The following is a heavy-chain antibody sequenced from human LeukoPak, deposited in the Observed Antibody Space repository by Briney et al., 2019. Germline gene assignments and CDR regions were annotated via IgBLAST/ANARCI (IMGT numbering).Heavy chain of an antibody. J-gene: IGHJ2*01. V-gene: IGHV4-61*08. D-gene: IGHD3-22*01. CDR2: IYYSGST. CDR3: ARVSRYYDPSGPTLGSWYLDL. Sequence: SETLSLTCTVSGGSISSGGYYWSWIRQHPGKGLEWIGYIYYSGSTNYNPSLKSRVTISVETSKNQFALKVNSVTAADTAVYYCARVSRYYDPSGPTLGSWYLDLWGRGTLVIVSS. CDR1: GGSISSGGYY.